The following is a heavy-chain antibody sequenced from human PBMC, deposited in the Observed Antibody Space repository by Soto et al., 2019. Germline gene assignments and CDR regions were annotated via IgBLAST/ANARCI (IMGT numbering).Heavy chain of an antibody. CDR2: IYYSGST. Sequence: QLQLQESGPGLVKPSETLSLTCTVSGGSISSSSYYWGWIRQPPGKGLEWIGSIYYSGSTYYNPSLKSRVTISVDTSKNQFSLQLSSVPAADTAVYYCARQGEDYSNYVYFQHWGQGTLVTVSS. CDR3: ARQGEDYSNYVYFQH. J-gene: IGHJ1*01. CDR1: GGSISSSSYY. V-gene: IGHV4-39*01. D-gene: IGHD4-4*01.